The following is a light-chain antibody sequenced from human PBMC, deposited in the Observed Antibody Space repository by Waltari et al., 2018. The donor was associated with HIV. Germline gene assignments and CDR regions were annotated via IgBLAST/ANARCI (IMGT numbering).Light chain of an antibody. CDR2: DVT. CDR1: SSAVGAHDH. Sequence: QSALTQPASVSGSPGQSITISCTGTSSAVGAHDHVSWYQQHPGKAPKVIIYDVTQGPSGVSDRFSGSKSGNTATLTISGLQAEDEAYYYCSSYTTTYYVVFGGGTKVFVV. V-gene: IGLV2-14*03. CDR3: SSYTTTYYVV. J-gene: IGLJ2*01.